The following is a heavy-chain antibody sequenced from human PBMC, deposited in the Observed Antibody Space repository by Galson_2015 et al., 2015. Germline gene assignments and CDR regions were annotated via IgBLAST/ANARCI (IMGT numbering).Heavy chain of an antibody. CDR3: ARKGYSNWFFDF. J-gene: IGHJ4*02. CDR1: GFTVSSKY. V-gene: IGHV3-53*01. D-gene: IGHD4-11*01. CDR2: IYDADTT. Sequence: SLRLSCAASGFTVSSKYMSWVRQAPGRGLEWVSIIYDADTTEYAESVMGRFTISRDDSRNTVYLQMNSLRAEDTAVYFCARKGYSNWFFDFWGQGTPVSVSS.